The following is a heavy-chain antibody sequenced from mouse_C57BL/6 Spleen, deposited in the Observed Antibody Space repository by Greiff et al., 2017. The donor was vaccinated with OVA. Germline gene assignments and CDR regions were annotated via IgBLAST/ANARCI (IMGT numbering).Heavy chain of an antibody. D-gene: IGHD2-1*01. Sequence: QVQLQQSGAELVRPGTSVKMSCKASGYTFTNYWIGWAKQRPGHGLEWIGDIYPGGGYTNYNEKLKGKATLTADKSSSTAYMQFSSLTSEDSAIYYCARGNGNPYWYFDVWGTGTTVTVSS. CDR3: ARGNGNPYWYFDV. J-gene: IGHJ1*03. V-gene: IGHV1-63*01. CDR2: IYPGGGYT. CDR1: GYTFTNYW.